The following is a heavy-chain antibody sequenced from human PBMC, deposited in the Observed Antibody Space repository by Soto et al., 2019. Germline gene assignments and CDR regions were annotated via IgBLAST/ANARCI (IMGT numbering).Heavy chain of an antibody. D-gene: IGHD6-13*01. J-gene: IGHJ6*03. Sequence: SETRSLTCTVGGCSISPYYWSWIRQPPGKGLEWIGYVYYSGNTNYNPSLESRVTISVDTSRNRFSLNLTSATAADTAVYYCARKGAAASYAHYYMDVWGRGTAVTVSS. CDR2: VYYSGNT. CDR1: GCSISPYY. CDR3: ARKGAAASYAHYYMDV. V-gene: IGHV4-59*01.